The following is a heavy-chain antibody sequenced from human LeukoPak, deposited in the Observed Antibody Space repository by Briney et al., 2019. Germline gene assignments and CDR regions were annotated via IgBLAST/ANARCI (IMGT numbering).Heavy chain of an antibody. CDR2: VFYRGRT. CDR1: GGSISSPSYY. J-gene: IGHJ4*02. Sequence: SETLSLTCTVSGGSISSPSYYWGRIRQPPGKGLEWIGTVFYRGRTYYAPSLKTRVTISVDTSKKQFSLKLSSVTAADTAVYYCARGLWELLYYFDYWGQGTLVTVSS. D-gene: IGHD1-26*01. CDR3: ARGLWELLYYFDY. V-gene: IGHV4-39*07.